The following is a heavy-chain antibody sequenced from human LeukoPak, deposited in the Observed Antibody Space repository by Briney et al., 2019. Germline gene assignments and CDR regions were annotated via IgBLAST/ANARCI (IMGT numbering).Heavy chain of an antibody. J-gene: IGHJ3*02. CDR3: ASLAGGNSESSDAFDI. CDR1: GYTFTSYY. V-gene: IGHV1-46*01. CDR2: INPSGGST. Sequence: GASVKVSCKTSGYTFTSYYMDWVRQAPAQGLEWMGIINPSGGSTSYAQKFQGRLTMTRDMSTSTVYMELSSLRSEDTAVYYCASLAGGNSESSDAFDIWGQGTMVTVSS. D-gene: IGHD4-23*01.